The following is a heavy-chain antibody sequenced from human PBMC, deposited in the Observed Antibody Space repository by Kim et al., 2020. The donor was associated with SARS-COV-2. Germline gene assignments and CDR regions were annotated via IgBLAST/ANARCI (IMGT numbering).Heavy chain of an antibody. D-gene: IGHD3-16*01. CDR3: ARGGYYEGGY. Sequence: ASVKVSCKASGYTFTNFNMHWVRQAPGQGLEWMAIIYTRGNTEYAQKFQGRVTVTRDSTASTVYMELSSLRSEDTAVYYCARGGYYEGGYWGQGTLVTVSS. J-gene: IGHJ4*02. CDR2: IYTRGNT. CDR1: GYTFTNFN. V-gene: IGHV1-46*01.